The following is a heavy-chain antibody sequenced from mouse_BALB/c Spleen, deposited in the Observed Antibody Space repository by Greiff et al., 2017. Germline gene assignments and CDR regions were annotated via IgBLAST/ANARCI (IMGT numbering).Heavy chain of an antibody. Sequence: EVHLVESGGGLVQPGGSLRLSCATSGFTLTDDYMSWVRQPPGKALEWLGFIRNKANGYTTEYSASVKGRFTISRDNSQSILYLQMNTLRAEDSATYYCARDADYYAMDYWGQGTSVTVSS. J-gene: IGHJ4*01. CDR2: IRNKANGYTT. CDR1: GFTLTDDY. CDR3: ARDADYYAMDY. V-gene: IGHV7-3*02.